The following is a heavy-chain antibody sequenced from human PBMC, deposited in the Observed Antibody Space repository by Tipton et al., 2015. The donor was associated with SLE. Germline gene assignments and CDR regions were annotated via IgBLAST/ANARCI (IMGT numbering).Heavy chain of an antibody. CDR1: GGSISSSSYY. CDR2: IYYSGST. J-gene: IGHJ1*01. Sequence: TLSLTCTVSGGSISSSSYYWGWIRQPPGKGLEWIGNIYYSGSTNYNPSLKSRVTISVDTSKNQFSLKLSSVTAADTAVYYCARYGTYDGSRYFQHWGQGTLVTVSS. V-gene: IGHV4-39*07. CDR3: ARYGTYDGSRYFQH. D-gene: IGHD1-26*01.